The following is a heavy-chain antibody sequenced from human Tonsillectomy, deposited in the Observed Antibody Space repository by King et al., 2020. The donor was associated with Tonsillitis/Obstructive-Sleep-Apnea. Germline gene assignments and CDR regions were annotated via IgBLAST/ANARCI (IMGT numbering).Heavy chain of an antibody. V-gene: IGHV3-23*04. D-gene: IGHD6-19*01. CDR2: ISGSAGNT. J-gene: IGHJ4*02. CDR3: AKDRRAGYGSGWYIHY. Sequence: VQLVESGGGLVQPGGSLRLSCAASGFTFSSYAMSWVRQAPGKGLEWVSAISGVSAISGSAGNTYYADSVKGRFTISRDNSKNTLSLQMNSLRAEDTAVYYCAKDRRAGYGSGWYIHYWGQGTLVTVSS. CDR1: GFTFSSYA.